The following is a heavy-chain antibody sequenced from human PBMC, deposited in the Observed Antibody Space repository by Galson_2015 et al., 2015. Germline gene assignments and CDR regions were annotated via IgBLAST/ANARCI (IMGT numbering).Heavy chain of an antibody. D-gene: IGHD1-14*01. CDR3: AKAANQYYKDV. CDR2: IRPSVGST. CDR1: GFTFSSYA. J-gene: IGHJ6*03. V-gene: IGHV3-23*01. Sequence: SLRLSCAASGFTFSSYAMSWVRQAAGKGLEWVSLIRPSVGSTNYADSVKGRFTISRDNSKNTLYLEANSLGADDTAVYYCAKAANQYYKDVWGKGTTVIVSS.